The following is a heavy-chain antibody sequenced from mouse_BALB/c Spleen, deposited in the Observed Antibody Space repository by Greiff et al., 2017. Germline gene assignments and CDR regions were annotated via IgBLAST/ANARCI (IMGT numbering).Heavy chain of an antibody. CDR3: ARDGTGTFAY. CDR2: ISDGGSYT. CDR1: GFTFSDYY. D-gene: IGHD4-1*01. Sequence: EVQVVESGGGLVKPGGSLKLSCAASGFTFSDYYMYWVRQTPEKRLEWVATISDGGSYTYYPDSVKGRFTISRDNAKNNLYLQMSSLKSEDTAMYYCARDGTGTFAYWGQGTLVTVSA. J-gene: IGHJ3*01. V-gene: IGHV5-4*02.